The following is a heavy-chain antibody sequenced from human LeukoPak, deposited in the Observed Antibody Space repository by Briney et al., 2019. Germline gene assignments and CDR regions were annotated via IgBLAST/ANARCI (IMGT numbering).Heavy chain of an antibody. V-gene: IGHV4-59*01. CDR1: GSSISSYY. J-gene: IGHJ5*02. CDR2: IYYSGST. Sequence: SETLSLTCTVSGSSISSYYWSWIRQPPGKGLEWIGYIYYSGSTNYNPSLKSRVTISVDTSKNQFSLKLSSVTAADMAVYYCARGIQLWSRVREFDPWGQGTLVTVSS. D-gene: IGHD5-18*01. CDR3: ARGIQLWSRVREFDP.